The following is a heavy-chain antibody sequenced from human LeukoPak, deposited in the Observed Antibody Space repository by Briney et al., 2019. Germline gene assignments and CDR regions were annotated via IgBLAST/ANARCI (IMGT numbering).Heavy chain of an antibody. J-gene: IGHJ6*02. V-gene: IGHV4-59*01. CDR1: GGSISSYY. CDR2: IYYSGST. Sequence: SETLSLTCTVSGGSISSYYWSWIRQPPGKGLEWIGYIYYSGSTNYNPSLKSRVTISVDTSKNQFSLKLSSVTAADTAVYYCARSWRSHGMDVWGQGTPVTVSS. CDR3: ARSWRSHGMDV. D-gene: IGHD1-1*01.